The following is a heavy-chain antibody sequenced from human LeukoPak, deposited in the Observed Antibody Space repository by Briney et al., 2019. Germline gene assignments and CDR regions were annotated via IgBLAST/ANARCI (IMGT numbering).Heavy chain of an antibody. J-gene: IGHJ2*01. D-gene: IGHD3-16*01. CDR1: GGSISSYY. V-gene: IGHV4-59*01. CDR3: AGAGGSLYWYFDL. CDR2: IYYSGST. Sequence: PSETLSLTCTVSGGSISSYYWSWIRQPPGKGLEWIGYIYYSGSTNYNPSLKSRVTISVDTSKNQFSLKLSSVTAADTAVYYCAGAGGSLYWYFDLWTRGSLVTVSS.